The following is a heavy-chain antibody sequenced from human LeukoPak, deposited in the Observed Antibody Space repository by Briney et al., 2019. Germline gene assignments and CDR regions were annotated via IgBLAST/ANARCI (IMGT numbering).Heavy chain of an antibody. V-gene: IGHV4-38-2*02. J-gene: IGHJ3*02. D-gene: IGHD5-24*01. CDR2: IYHSGST. CDR3: ASTLRDGYNLDAFDI. Sequence: PSETLSLTCTVSGYSISSGYYWGWIRQPPGKGLEWIGSIYHSGSTYYNPSLKSRVTISVDTSKNQFSLKLSSVTAADTAVYYCASTLRDGYNLDAFDIWGQGTMVTVSS. CDR1: GYSISSGYY.